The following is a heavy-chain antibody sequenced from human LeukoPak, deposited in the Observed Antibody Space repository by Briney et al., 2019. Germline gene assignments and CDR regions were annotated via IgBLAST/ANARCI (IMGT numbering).Heavy chain of an antibody. CDR2: IYDSGST. Sequence: SETLSLTCTVSGGSLSSGSYYWRWLRQPPGRGLEWIGYIYDSGSTNHNPSLKSRVTISVDTSKNQFSLKLSSVTAADTAVYYCARDPSGYFNYWGQGTLVTVSS. D-gene: IGHD3-22*01. CDR3: ARDPSGYFNY. CDR1: GGSLSSGSYY. J-gene: IGHJ4*02. V-gene: IGHV4-61*01.